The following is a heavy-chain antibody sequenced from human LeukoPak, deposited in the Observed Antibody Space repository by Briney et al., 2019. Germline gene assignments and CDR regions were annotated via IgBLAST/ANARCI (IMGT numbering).Heavy chain of an antibody. V-gene: IGHV4-4*07. J-gene: IGHJ4*02. CDR3: ARERWLDGYYFDY. D-gene: IGHD6-19*01. CDR2: IYTSGST. Sequence: SETLSLTCTVSGGSISSYYWSWLRQPAGKGLEWIGRIYTSGSTNYNPSLKSRVTMSVDTSKNQFTLKLSSVTAADTAVYYCARERWLDGYYFDYWGQGTLVTVSS. CDR1: GGSISSYY.